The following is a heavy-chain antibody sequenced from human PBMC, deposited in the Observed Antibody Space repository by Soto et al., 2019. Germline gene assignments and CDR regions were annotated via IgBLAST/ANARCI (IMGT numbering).Heavy chain of an antibody. CDR2: FIPLFGTP. V-gene: IGHV1-69*01. J-gene: IGHJ6*02. Sequence: QVQLVQSGAEVKKPASSVKVSCTASGGAFKSYVFSWVRQAPGQGLEWMGGFIPLFGTPNYAQKVQGRVTITADESTSTGYMEMSSLTPEDSAVYYCARGLKVYAAVLQYYYAMDVWGQGTTVTVSS. CDR1: GGAFKSYV. D-gene: IGHD2-8*01. CDR3: ARGLKVYAAVLQYYYAMDV.